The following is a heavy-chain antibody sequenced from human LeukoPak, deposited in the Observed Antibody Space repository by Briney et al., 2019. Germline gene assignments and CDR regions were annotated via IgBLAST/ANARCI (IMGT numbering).Heavy chain of an antibody. CDR2: IKQDGSEK. Sequence: GGSLRLSCAASGFTFSSYWMSWVRQAPGKGLEWVANIKQDGSEKYYVDSVKGRFTISRDNAKNSLYLQMNSLRADDTAVYYCARDLVATSGNPFDYWGQGTLVTVSS. V-gene: IGHV3-7*03. CDR3: ARDLVATSGNPFDY. J-gene: IGHJ4*02. D-gene: IGHD5-12*01. CDR1: GFTFSSYW.